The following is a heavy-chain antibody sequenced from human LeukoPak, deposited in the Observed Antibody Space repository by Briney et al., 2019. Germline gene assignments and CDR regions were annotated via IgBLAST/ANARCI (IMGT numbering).Heavy chain of an antibody. CDR1: GLAFSSYS. V-gene: IGHV3-30*04. CDR2: ISYDGSDE. J-gene: IGHJ4*02. CDR3: ARDFTPEWFDIH. D-gene: IGHD3-3*01. Sequence: GGFLRLSCVASGLAFSSYSMHWVRQAPGKGLEWVGVISYDGSDEYYTDSVKGRFTISRDNSKNMVYLQMSSLRADDTAVYYCARDFTPEWFDIHWGQGTLVTVS.